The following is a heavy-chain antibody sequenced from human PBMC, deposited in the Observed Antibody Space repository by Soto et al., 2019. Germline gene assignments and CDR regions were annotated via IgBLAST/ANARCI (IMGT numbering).Heavy chain of an antibody. J-gene: IGHJ4*02. D-gene: IGHD5-12*01. V-gene: IGHV4-4*07. CDR2: IYPSGST. CDR3: VRGRSYSVYDF. Sequence: SETLSLTCTVSGGSISGHSWIWIRQPAGKGLEWIGHIYPSGSTSYNPSLRSRVTMSLDTSSNQIFLNLTSVTAADTAVFYCVRGRSYSVYDFWGPGALVTVSS. CDR1: GGSISGHS.